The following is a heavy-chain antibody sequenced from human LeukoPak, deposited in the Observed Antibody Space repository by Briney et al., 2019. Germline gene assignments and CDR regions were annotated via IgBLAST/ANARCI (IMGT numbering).Heavy chain of an antibody. J-gene: IGHJ4*02. CDR2: ISPDGSST. CDR3: ARGMFNHGWYPDYFDN. D-gene: IGHD6-19*01. Sequence: GGSLRLSCAASGHSFISSWMLWVRPTPGKGLVWLSRISPDGSSTSYADSVKGGFTISTDTATNSLYLQMNGLRAEDTAVYYCARGMFNHGWYPDYFDNWGQGALVTVSS. V-gene: IGHV3-74*01. CDR1: GHSFISSW.